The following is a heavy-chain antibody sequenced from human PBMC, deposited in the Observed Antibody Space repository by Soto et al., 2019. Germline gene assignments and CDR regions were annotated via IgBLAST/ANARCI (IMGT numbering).Heavy chain of an antibody. Sequence: GGSLRLSCAASGFTVSSNYMSWVRQAPGKGLEWVSVIYSGGSTYYADSVKGRFTISRQNSKNTLYLQMNSLRAEDTAVYYCARVARRYEFWSGYLAFGSSTGNVYYYYYMDVWGKGTTVTVSS. D-gene: IGHD3-3*01. J-gene: IGHJ6*03. CDR3: ARVARRYEFWSGYLAFGSSTGNVYYYYYMDV. CDR2: IYSGGST. V-gene: IGHV3-53*04. CDR1: GFTVSSNY.